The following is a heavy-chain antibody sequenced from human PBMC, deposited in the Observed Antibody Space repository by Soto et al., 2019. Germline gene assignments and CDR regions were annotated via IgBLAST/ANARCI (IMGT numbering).Heavy chain of an antibody. D-gene: IGHD3-3*01. Sequence: GGSLRLSCAASGFTFSSYDMHWVRQATGKGLEWVSAIGTAGDTYYPGSVKGRFTISRENAKNSLYLQMNSLRAGDTAVYYCARVEGPGIFGVVIEPPPYWYFDLWGRGTLVTVSS. V-gene: IGHV3-13*01. J-gene: IGHJ2*01. CDR2: IGTAGDT. CDR1: GFTFSSYD. CDR3: ARVEGPGIFGVVIEPPPYWYFDL.